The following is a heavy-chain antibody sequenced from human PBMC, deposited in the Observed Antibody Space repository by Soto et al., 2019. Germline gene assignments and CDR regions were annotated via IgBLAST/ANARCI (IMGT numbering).Heavy chain of an antibody. CDR1: GYTFTGYY. CDR2: INPTRGGT. CDR3: ARGPYDYVWGSYRHDAFDI. J-gene: IGHJ3*02. D-gene: IGHD3-16*02. V-gene: IGHV1-2*04. Sequence: GASVQVSCKASGYTFTGYYMHWVRQAPGQGLEWMGWINPTRGGTNYAQKFQGWVTMTRDTSISTAYMELSRLRSDDTAVYYCARGPYDYVWGSYRHDAFDICGQGTMVTVSS.